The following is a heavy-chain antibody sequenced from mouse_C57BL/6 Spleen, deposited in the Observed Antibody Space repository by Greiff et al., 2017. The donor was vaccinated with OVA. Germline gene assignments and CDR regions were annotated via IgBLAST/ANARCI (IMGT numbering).Heavy chain of an antibody. CDR3: ASLYDYDVWFAY. CDR1: GYTFTSYW. D-gene: IGHD2-4*01. CDR2: IYPGSGST. V-gene: IGHV1-55*01. Sequence: QVQLQQPGAELVKPGASVKMSCKASGYTFTSYWITWVKQRPGQGLEWIGYIYPGSGSTNYNEKFKSKATLTVDTSSSTAYMQLSSLTSEDSAVYYCASLYDYDVWFAYWGQGTLVTVSA. J-gene: IGHJ3*01.